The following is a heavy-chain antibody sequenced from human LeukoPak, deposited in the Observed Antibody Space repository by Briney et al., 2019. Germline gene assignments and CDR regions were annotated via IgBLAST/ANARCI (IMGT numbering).Heavy chain of an antibody. CDR1: GGSVSTSDYY. CDR2: VFYTGKT. CDR3: ARVFDS. J-gene: IGHJ4*02. Sequence: SETLSLSCTVSGGSVSTSDYYWGWIRQSPVKGLEWIGDVFYTGKTNYNPSLRGRATISIDTSKNQFSLKLTYVTAADSAVYYCARVFDSWGQGTLVTVSS. V-gene: IGHV4-39*07.